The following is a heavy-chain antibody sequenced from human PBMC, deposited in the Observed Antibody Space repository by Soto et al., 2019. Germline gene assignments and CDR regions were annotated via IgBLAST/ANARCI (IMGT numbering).Heavy chain of an antibody. D-gene: IGHD3-3*01. V-gene: IGHV1-18*01. CDR3: ARTLRIYDFWSCYRYPDYYYYMDV. CDR1: GYTFTSYG. CDR2: ISAYNGNT. Sequence: QVQLVQSGAEVKKPGASVKVSCKASGYTFTSYGISWVRQAPGQGLEWMGWISAYNGNTNYAQKLQGRVTMTTDTTTSTAYMELRSLRSDDTAVYYCARTLRIYDFWSCYRYPDYYYYMDVWGKGTTVTVSS. J-gene: IGHJ6*03.